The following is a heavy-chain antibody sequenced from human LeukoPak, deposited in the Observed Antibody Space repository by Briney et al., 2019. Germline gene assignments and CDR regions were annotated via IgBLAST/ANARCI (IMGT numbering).Heavy chain of an antibody. CDR3: ARHVGYCSSTSCYAQFHYYYYMDV. D-gene: IGHD2-2*01. V-gene: IGHV4-34*01. CDR1: GGSFSGYY. CDR2: INHSGST. Sequence: SEALSLTCAVYGGSFSGYYWSWIRQPPGKGLEWIGEINHSGSTNYNPSLKSRVTISVDTSKNQFSLKLSSVTAADTAVYYCARHVGYCSSTSCYAQFHYYYYMDVWGKGTTVTISS. J-gene: IGHJ6*03.